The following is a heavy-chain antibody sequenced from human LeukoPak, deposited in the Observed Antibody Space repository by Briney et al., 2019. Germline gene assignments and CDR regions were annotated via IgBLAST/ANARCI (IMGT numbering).Heavy chain of an antibody. V-gene: IGHV3-23*01. D-gene: IGHD5-18*01. CDR1: GFIFSSYA. CDR2: ISGSGGST. Sequence: GGSLRLSCAGSGFIFSSYAMSWVRQAPGKGLEWVSAISGSGGSTYYADSVKGRFTISRDNSKNTLYLQMNSLRAEDTAVYYCAKGSGYSYGYPFDYWGQGTLVTVSS. CDR3: AKGSGYSYGYPFDY. J-gene: IGHJ4*02.